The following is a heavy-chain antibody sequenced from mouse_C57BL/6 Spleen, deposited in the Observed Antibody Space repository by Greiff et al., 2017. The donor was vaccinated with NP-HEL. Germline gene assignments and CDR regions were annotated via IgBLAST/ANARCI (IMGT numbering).Heavy chain of an antibody. CDR2: IWTGGGT. J-gene: IGHJ4*01. V-gene: IGHV2-9-1*01. Sequence: VQRVESGPGLVAPSQSLSITCTVSGFSLTSYAISWVRQPPGKGLEWLGVIWTGGGTKYNSALKSRLSISKDNSKSQVFLKMNSLQTDDTARYYCAKTGGGNAMDYWGQGTSVTVSS. CDR3: AKTGGGNAMDY. D-gene: IGHD4-1*01. CDR1: GFSLTSYA.